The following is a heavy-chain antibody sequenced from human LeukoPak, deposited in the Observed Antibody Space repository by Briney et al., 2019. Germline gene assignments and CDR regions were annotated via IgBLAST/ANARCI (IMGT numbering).Heavy chain of an antibody. Sequence: SETLSLTCTVSGGSISTFYRSWIRQPPGKGLEWIGYIYYSGSTNYNPSLKSRVTISVDTSKNQFSLKLSSVTAADTAVYYCARGRAAAGTRWFDPWGQGTLVTVSS. CDR2: IYYSGST. D-gene: IGHD6-13*01. V-gene: IGHV4-59*01. CDR1: GGSISTFY. J-gene: IGHJ5*02. CDR3: ARGRAAAGTRWFDP.